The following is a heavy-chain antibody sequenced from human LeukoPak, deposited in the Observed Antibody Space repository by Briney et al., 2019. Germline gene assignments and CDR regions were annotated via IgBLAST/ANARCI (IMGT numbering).Heavy chain of an antibody. D-gene: IGHD3-9*01. V-gene: IGHV3-43D*03. CDR1: GFTFDDYA. J-gene: IGHJ4*02. Sequence: GGSLRLSCAASGFTFDDYAMHWVRQAPGKGLEWVSFISWDGGSTYYADSVKGRFTISRDNSKNSLYLQMNSLRAEDTALYYCAKSFEGYDILTGPDYWGQGTLVTVSS. CDR3: AKSFEGYDILTGPDY. CDR2: ISWDGGST.